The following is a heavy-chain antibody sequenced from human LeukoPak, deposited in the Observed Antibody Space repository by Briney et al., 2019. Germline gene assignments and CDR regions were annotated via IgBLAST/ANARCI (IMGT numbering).Heavy chain of an antibody. V-gene: IGHV4-38-2*02. CDR1: GYSISSGYY. J-gene: IGHJ4*02. Sequence: SETLSLTCTVSGYSISSGYYWGWIRQPPGKGLEWIGSIYHSGSTYYNPSLKSRVTISVDTSKNQFSLKLSSVTAADTAVYYCARDPRYSYDLDYWGQGTLATVSS. CDR2: IYHSGST. D-gene: IGHD5-18*01. CDR3: ARDPRYSYDLDY.